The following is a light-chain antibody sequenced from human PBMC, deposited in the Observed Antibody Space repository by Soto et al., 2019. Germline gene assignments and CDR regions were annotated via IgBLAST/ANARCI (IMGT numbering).Light chain of an antibody. CDR3: QQYNSYQYT. V-gene: IGKV1-5*03. CDR2: KAS. Sequence: DIQMTQSPSTLSASVGDRVTITCRASQSISSWLAWYQQKPGKAPKLLIYKASSLEGGIPSRFSGSGSETEFTLTISSLQPEDFATYYCQQYNSYQYTFGRGTKVDIK. CDR1: QSISSW. J-gene: IGKJ2*01.